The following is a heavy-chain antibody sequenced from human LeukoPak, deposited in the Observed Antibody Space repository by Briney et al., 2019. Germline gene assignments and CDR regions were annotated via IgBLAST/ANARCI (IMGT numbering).Heavy chain of an antibody. J-gene: IGHJ5*02. CDR2: IYQSGTT. Sequence: SETLSLTCTVSGGSISSGGYYWSWIREPPGKGLEWIGYIYQSGTTYYNPSFKTRVTISLDRSKNQFSLKMSSVTAADTAVYYCAREPGQSLESIPWGQGTLVTVSS. V-gene: IGHV4-30-2*01. D-gene: IGHD3-3*01. CDR3: AREPGQSLESIP. CDR1: GGSISSGGYY.